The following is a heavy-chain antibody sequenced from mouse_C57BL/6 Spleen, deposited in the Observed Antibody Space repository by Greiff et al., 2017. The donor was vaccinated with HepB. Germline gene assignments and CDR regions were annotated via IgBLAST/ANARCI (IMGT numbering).Heavy chain of an antibody. J-gene: IGHJ1*03. V-gene: IGHV3-6*01. CDR3: ARDGFITTEGYFDV. CDR2: ISYDGSN. D-gene: IGHD1-1*01. CDR1: GYSITSGYY. Sequence: EVKLEESGPGLVKPSQSLSLTCSVTGYSITSGYYWNWIRQFPGNKLEWMGYISYDGSNNYNPSLKNRISITRDTSKNQFFLKLNSVTTEDTATYYCARDGFITTEGYFDVWGTGTTVTVSS.